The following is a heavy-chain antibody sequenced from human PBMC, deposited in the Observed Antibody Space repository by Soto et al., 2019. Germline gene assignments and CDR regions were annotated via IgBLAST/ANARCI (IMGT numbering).Heavy chain of an antibody. V-gene: IGHV1-69*01. J-gene: IGHJ6*02. Sequence: QVQLVQSGAEVKKPGSSVKVSCKASGGTFSSYAISWVRQAPGQGLEWMGGIIPIFGTANYAQKFQGRVTITADESKRPAYMELSSLRSDDTAVYYCARQHSRITCGGVLSRGYYYGMDVWGQGNTVTVSS. D-gene: IGHD3-16*01. CDR1: GGTFSSYA. CDR3: ARQHSRITCGGVLSRGYYYGMDV. CDR2: IIPIFGTA.